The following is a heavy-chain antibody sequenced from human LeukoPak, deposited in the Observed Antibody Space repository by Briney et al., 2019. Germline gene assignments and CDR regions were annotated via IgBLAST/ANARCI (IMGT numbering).Heavy chain of an antibody. Sequence: GASVKVSCKASGYTFTGYYMHWVRQAPGQGLEWMGWINPNSGGTNYAQKFQGRVTITRDTSISTAYMELNSLRSDDTAVYYCARRSLGVHYGLDVWGQGTTVTVSS. CDR3: ARRSLGVHYGLDV. CDR1: GYTFTGYY. CDR2: INPNSGGT. V-gene: IGHV1-2*02. J-gene: IGHJ6*02.